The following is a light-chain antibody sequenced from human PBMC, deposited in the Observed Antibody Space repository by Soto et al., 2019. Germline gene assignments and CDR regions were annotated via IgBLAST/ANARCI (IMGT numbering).Light chain of an antibody. Sequence: EIVLTQSPATLSLSPGERATLSCRASQSVGKYLAWYQQRPGQAPRLLMFDVSYRATGTPARFSGSGSGTDCTLTISSREPEDFAVYYCQQRTNWQLTCGGGTRVEIK. CDR3: QQRTNWQLT. V-gene: IGKV3-11*01. CDR2: DVS. J-gene: IGKJ4*01. CDR1: QSVGKY.